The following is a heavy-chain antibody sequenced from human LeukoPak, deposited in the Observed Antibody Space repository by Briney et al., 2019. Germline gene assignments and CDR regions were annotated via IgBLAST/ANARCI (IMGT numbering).Heavy chain of an antibody. CDR3: ARRAGGYSHPYDY. Sequence: GGSLRLSCAASGFTFSSNFLSWVRQAPGKGLEWVPLIYSGGSTDYRDSVKGRFTISRDNSKNTLYLQMNSLRAEDTAVYYCARRAGGYSHPYDYWGQGTLVTVSS. CDR1: GFTFSSNF. D-gene: IGHD4-23*01. V-gene: IGHV3-53*01. CDR2: IYSGGST. J-gene: IGHJ4*02.